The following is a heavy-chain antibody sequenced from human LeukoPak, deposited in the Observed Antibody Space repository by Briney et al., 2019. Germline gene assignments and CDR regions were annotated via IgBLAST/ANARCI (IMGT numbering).Heavy chain of an antibody. J-gene: IGHJ3*02. D-gene: IGHD1-1*01. CDR1: GFTFSTYG. CDR3: AIGQNGACDI. CDR2: ISSSGSTI. V-gene: IGHV3-48*04. Sequence: GGSLRLSCADSGFTFSTYGMNWVRQAPGKGLEWASYISSSGSTIYYADSVKGRFTISRDNAKNSLYLQMNSLRAEDTAVYYCAIGQNGACDIWGQGTMVTVSS.